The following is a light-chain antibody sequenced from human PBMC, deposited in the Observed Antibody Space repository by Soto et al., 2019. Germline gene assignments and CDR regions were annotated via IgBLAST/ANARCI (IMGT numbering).Light chain of an antibody. CDR2: DVT. V-gene: IGLV2-11*01. J-gene: IGLJ1*01. CDR3: CSHAGSYTYV. CDR1: SSVVGGYNY. Sequence: QAVLTQPRSVSGSPGQSLPISCTGTSSVVGGYNYVSWYQQYPGKVPKLMIYDVTKRPSGVPDRFSGSKSGNTASLTISGLQAEDEADYYCCSHAGSYTYVFGTGTKVTVL.